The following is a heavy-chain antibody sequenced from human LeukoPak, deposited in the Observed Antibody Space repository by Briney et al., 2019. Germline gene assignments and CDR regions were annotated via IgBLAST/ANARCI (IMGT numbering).Heavy chain of an antibody. CDR1: GFIFRDFS. Sequence: PGGSLRLSCSVSGFIFRDFSMSWVRQAPGKGLEWVANIKQDGSEKYYVDSVKGRFTISRDNAKNSLYLQMNSLRAEDTAVYYCARTSSGWDPFVDYWGQGTLVTVSS. V-gene: IGHV3-7*01. CDR2: IKQDGSEK. J-gene: IGHJ4*02. D-gene: IGHD6-19*01. CDR3: ARTSSGWDPFVDY.